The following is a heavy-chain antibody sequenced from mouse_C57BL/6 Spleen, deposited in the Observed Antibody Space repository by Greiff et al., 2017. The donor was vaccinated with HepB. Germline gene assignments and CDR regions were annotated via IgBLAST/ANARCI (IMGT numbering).Heavy chain of an antibody. CDR1: GYTFTSYW. CDR3: ARDVLLRDYAMDY. CDR2: IHPNSGST. J-gene: IGHJ4*01. D-gene: IGHD1-1*01. V-gene: IGHV1-64*01. Sequence: VQLQQSGAELVKPGASVKLSCKASGYTFTSYWMHWVKQRPGQGLEWIGMIHPNSGSTNYNEKFKSKATLTVDKSSSTAYMQLSSLTSEDSAVYYCARDVLLRDYAMDYWGQGTSVTVSS.